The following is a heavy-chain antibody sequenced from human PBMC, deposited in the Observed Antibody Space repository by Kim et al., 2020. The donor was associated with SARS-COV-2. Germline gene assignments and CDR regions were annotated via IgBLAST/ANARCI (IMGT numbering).Heavy chain of an antibody. CDR3: AARTVAGTGVLIDY. Sequence: NPSLKSRVTISVDTSKNQFSLKLSSVTAADTAVYYCAARTVAGTGVLIDYWGQGTLVTVSS. D-gene: IGHD6-19*01. J-gene: IGHJ4*02. V-gene: IGHV4-59*01.